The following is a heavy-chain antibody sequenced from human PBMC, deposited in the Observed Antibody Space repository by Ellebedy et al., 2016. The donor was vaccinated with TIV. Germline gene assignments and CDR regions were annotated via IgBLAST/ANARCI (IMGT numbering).Heavy chain of an antibody. Sequence: GESLKISCAASGFMFSDYYMTWIRQAPGKGLEWIAHISSSSFYIYHADSVKGRFTISRDDAKNLLYLQMHSLRAEDTALYYCARSPGISADFLDYWGRGAQVTVSS. D-gene: IGHD6-13*01. V-gene: IGHV3-11*04. CDR1: GFMFSDYY. J-gene: IGHJ4*02. CDR2: ISSSSFYI. CDR3: ARSPGISADFLDY.